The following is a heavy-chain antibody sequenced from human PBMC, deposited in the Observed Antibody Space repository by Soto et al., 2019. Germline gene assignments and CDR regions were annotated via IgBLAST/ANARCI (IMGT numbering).Heavy chain of an antibody. Sequence: GGSLRLSCAASGFTFDDYAMHWVRQVPGKGLEWVSGINWNSGSIGYGDSVKGRFAIPRDNAKNSLHLQMNSLSAEDTAFYYCVKDESINWYSGHFRHWGQGTLVTVSS. V-gene: IGHV3-9*01. J-gene: IGHJ1*01. CDR1: GFTFDDYA. D-gene: IGHD6-13*01. CDR2: INWNSGSI. CDR3: VKDESINWYSGHFRH.